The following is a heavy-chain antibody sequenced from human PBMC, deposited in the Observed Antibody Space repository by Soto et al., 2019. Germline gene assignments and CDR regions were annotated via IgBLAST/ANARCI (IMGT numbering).Heavy chain of an antibody. Sequence: GGSLRLSCAASGFTFSSYGMHWVRQAPGKGLEWVAVIWYDGSNKYYADSVKGRFTISRDNSKNTLYLQMNSLRAEDTAVYYCARDVRDSSGYCDYWGQGTLVTVSS. J-gene: IGHJ4*02. CDR3: ARDVRDSSGYCDY. D-gene: IGHD3-22*01. CDR2: IWYDGSNK. V-gene: IGHV3-33*01. CDR1: GFTFSSYG.